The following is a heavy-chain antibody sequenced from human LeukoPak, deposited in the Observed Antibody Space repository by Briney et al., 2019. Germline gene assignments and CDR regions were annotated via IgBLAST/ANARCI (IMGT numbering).Heavy chain of an antibody. CDR3: AKDDTAMASLDY. V-gene: IGHV3-30*02. CDR2: ISYDGSIK. J-gene: IGHJ4*02. D-gene: IGHD5-18*01. CDR1: GFTFSSFG. Sequence: GGSLRLSCAASGFTFSSFGMHWVRQAPGKGLEWVAFISYDGSIKYYADSVKGRFTISRDDSKNTLYLQMNSLRAEDTAVYYCAKDDTAMASLDYWGQGTLVTVSS.